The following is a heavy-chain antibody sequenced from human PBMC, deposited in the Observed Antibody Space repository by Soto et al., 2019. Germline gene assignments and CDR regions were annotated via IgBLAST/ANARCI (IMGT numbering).Heavy chain of an antibody. CDR3: ATVSRRRPEIVIDP. CDR1: GVSFSGYY. Sequence: PSETLSLTCAVYGVSFSGYYWSWIRQPPGKGLEWIGEINHTGTTNYNPSLKSRVTISVDTAKNQFSLKLTSVTAADTAVYYCATVSRRRPEIVIDPWGQGTLVTVSS. D-gene: IGHD3-22*01. J-gene: IGHJ5*02. V-gene: IGHV4-34*01. CDR2: INHTGTT.